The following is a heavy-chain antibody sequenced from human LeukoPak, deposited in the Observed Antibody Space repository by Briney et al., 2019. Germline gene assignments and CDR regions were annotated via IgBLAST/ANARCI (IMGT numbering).Heavy chain of an antibody. CDR3: AREKAMVRGTFDY. CDR1: GYTFTGYY. Sequence: ASVKVSCKASGYTFTGYYMHWVRQAPGQGLEWMGWINPNGGGTNYAQKFQGRVTMTRDTSISTAYMELSRLRSDDTAVYYCAREKAMVRGTFDYWGQGTLVTVSS. D-gene: IGHD3-10*01. CDR2: INPNGGGT. J-gene: IGHJ4*02. V-gene: IGHV1-2*02.